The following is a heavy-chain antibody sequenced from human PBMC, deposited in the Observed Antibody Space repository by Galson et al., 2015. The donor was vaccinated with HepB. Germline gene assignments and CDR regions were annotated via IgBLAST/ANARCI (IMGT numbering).Heavy chain of an antibody. J-gene: IGHJ4*02. V-gene: IGHV1-69*13. CDR3: AVKEGWLTWGVLEF. CDR1: GGVFSNFG. D-gene: IGHD3-16*01. Sequence: SVKVSCKGSGGVFSNFGIGWVRQGPGQRLEWMGGIIPTFDTVTKLAQKFQGRVTITADESTSTAYMELSSLRSEDTAVYYCAVKEGWLTWGVLEFWGQGTLVTVSS. CDR2: IIPTFDTVT.